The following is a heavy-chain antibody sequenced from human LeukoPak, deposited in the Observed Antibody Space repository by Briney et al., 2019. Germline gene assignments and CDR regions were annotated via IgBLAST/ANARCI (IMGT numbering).Heavy chain of an antibody. Sequence: SETLSLTCAVYGGSFSGYYWSWIRQPPGKGLEWIGEINHSGSTNYNPSLKSRVTISVDTSKNQFSLKLSSVTAADTAVYYCARGGSRLLWFGEPQRYYFDYWGQGTLVTVPS. CDR1: GGSFSGYY. D-gene: IGHD3-10*01. J-gene: IGHJ4*02. V-gene: IGHV4-34*01. CDR2: INHSGST. CDR3: ARGGSRLLWFGEPQRYYFDY.